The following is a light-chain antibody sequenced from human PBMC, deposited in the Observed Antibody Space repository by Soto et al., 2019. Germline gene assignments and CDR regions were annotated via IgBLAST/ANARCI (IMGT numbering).Light chain of an antibody. J-gene: IGKJ1*01. CDR2: AAS. CDR1: QSISSW. CDR3: KQTDSFPRT. V-gene: IGKV1-12*01. Sequence: DIQMTQSPSSVSSFVGYTVTIICRESQSISSWLAWYQHKPGRAPKLLIYAASTLQSGAPSRFSGSGSDTDFTLTISNLHTEDSGTYYCKQTDSFPRTFGKGTKVDIK.